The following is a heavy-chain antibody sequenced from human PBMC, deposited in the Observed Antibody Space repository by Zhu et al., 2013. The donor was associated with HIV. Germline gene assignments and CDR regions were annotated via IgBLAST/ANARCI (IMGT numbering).Heavy chain of an antibody. V-gene: IGHV1-18*01. CDR1: GGTFSSYA. J-gene: IGHJ6*02. CDR3: AREGGIAAISTGMDV. CDR2: ISVYNGHT. Sequence: QVQLVQSGAEVKKPGSSVKVSCKASGGTFSSYAINWVRQAPGQGLEWMGWISVYNGHTNYAQKFQGRVTMTADTSTSTAYMELRSLRSDDTAVYYCAREGGIAAISTGMDVWGQGTTVTVSS. D-gene: IGHD6-13*01.